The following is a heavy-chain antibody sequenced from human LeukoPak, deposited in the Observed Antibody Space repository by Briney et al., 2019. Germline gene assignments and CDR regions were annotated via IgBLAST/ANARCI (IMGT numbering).Heavy chain of an antibody. CDR2: ISSSSNYI. CDR3: ASLIAAAANLEHYYYYYYMDV. D-gene: IGHD6-13*01. Sequence: GGSLRLSCAASGFTFSGYNINWVRQAPGKGLEWVSSISSSSNYIYYADSMKGRFTISRDNAKNSLCLQMNSLRAEDTAVYYCASLIAAAANLEHYYYYYYMDVWGKGTTVTVSS. V-gene: IGHV3-21*01. J-gene: IGHJ6*03. CDR1: GFTFSGYN.